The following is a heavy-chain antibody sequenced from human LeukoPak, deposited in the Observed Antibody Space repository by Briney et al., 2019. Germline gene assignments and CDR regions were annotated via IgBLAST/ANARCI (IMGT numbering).Heavy chain of an antibody. D-gene: IGHD6-6*01. J-gene: IGHJ4*02. Sequence: GGSLRLSCAASGFSFSNYAMSWVRQAPGKGLEWVSVISGSGGSTYYADSVKGRFTISRDNSKNTLYLQMNNLRAEDTAVYYCAKCEVGVAARYFDYWGQGTLVTVSS. CDR1: GFSFSNYA. CDR3: AKCEVGVAARYFDY. CDR2: ISGSGGST. V-gene: IGHV3-23*01.